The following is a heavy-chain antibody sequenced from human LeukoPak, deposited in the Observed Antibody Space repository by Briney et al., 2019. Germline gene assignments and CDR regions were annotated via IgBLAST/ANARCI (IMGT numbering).Heavy chain of an antibody. CDR3: ARATGVATTHRFDY. D-gene: IGHD5-12*01. J-gene: IGHJ4*02. Sequence: GASVKVSCKASGGTFSSYAISWVRQAPGQGLEWMGGIIPIFGTANYAQKFQGRVTITADESTSTAYMELSSLRSEDTAVYYCARATGVATTHRFDYWGQGTLVTVSS. V-gene: IGHV1-69*13. CDR2: IIPIFGTA. CDR1: GGTFSSYA.